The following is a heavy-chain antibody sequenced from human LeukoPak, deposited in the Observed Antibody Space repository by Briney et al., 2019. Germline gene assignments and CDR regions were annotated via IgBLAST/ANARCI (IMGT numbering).Heavy chain of an antibody. D-gene: IGHD5-12*01. Sequence: SVKVSCKASGGTFSSYAISWVRQAPGQGLEWMGGIIPIFGTANYVQKFQGRVTITADKSTSTAYMELSSLRSEDTAVYYCAKDGAWLRFDDWGQGILVTVSS. V-gene: IGHV1-69*06. CDR2: IIPIFGTA. CDR1: GGTFSSYA. J-gene: IGHJ4*02. CDR3: AKDGAWLRFDD.